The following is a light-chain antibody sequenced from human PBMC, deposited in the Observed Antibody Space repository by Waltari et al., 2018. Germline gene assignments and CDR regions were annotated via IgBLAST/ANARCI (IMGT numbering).Light chain of an antibody. CDR1: SRDVRGYQY. V-gene: IGLV2-11*01. CDR3: CSFAGSYTYV. CDR2: DVS. J-gene: IGLJ1*01. Sequence: QSALTQPRSVSGSPGQSVTIPCTGTSRDVRGYQYVACFQQPPGKVPNLLIYDVSSRPSDVPDRFSGSKSANTASLTISGLQTEDEADYYCCSFAGSYTYVFGTGTRVTVL.